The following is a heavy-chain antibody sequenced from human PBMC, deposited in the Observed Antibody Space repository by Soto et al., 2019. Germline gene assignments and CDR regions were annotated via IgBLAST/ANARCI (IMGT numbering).Heavy chain of an antibody. D-gene: IGHD6-6*01. CDR1: GFTFSSYA. Sequence: GGSMRLSCAASGFTFSSYAMHWVRQAPGKGLEWVAVISYDGSNKYYADSVKGRFTISRDNSKNTLYLQMNSLRAEDTAVYYCARDYSSSGNYYYVMDFCGQGTTVTVSS. CDR2: ISYDGSNK. CDR3: ARDYSSSGNYYYVMDF. V-gene: IGHV3-30-3*01. J-gene: IGHJ6*02.